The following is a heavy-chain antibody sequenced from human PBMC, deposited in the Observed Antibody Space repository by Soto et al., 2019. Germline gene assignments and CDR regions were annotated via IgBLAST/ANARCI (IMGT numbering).Heavy chain of an antibody. CDR1: GGTFSTYT. Sequence: QVQLVQSGAEVKKPGSSVKVSCKASGGTFSTYTINWVRQAPGQGLEWMGRIIPLLDVTNNAQRFQGRVTITVDKSTSTVYMELTSLTSQDTAVYYCARDSGTVGYDDSWGQGTLVTVSS. CDR3: ARDSGTVGYDDS. V-gene: IGHV1-69*08. D-gene: IGHD3-10*01. CDR2: IIPLLDVT. J-gene: IGHJ4*02.